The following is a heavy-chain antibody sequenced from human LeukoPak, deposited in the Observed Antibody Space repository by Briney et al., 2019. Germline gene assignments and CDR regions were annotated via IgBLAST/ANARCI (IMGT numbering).Heavy chain of an antibody. D-gene: IGHD4-17*01. J-gene: IGHJ6*02. CDR1: GFTFSSHW. Sequence: HAGGSLRLSCAASGFTFSSHWMNWVRQAPGKGLEWVANIKQDGSEKYYVDSVKGRFTISRDNAKNSLYLQMNSLRAEDTAVYYCARTDGDYYYYYGMDVWAKGPRSPSP. CDR2: IKQDGSEK. CDR3: ARTDGDYYYYYGMDV. V-gene: IGHV3-7*03.